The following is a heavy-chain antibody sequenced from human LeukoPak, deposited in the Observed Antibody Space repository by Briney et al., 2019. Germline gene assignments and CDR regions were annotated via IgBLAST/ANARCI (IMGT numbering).Heavy chain of an antibody. CDR2: IYNGGST. V-gene: IGHV4-4*07. Sequence: SETLSLTCIVSSGSISSYYWSWIRQPAGKGLEWIGRIYNGGSTNYNSSLKSRVTMSVDTSKNQFSLKLSSVTAADTAVYYCARYGGSGDTRGYFDYWGQGTLVTVSS. J-gene: IGHJ4*02. CDR1: SGSISSYY. CDR3: ARYGGSGDTRGYFDY. D-gene: IGHD2-21*02.